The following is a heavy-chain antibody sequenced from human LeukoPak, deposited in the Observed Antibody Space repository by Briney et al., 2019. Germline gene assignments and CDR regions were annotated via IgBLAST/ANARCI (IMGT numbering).Heavy chain of an antibody. Sequence: PSETLSLTCTVSGGSISSGDYYWSWIRQPPGKGLEWIGYIYYSGSTYYNPSLKSRLTISIDTSKSQFSLKLSSVTAADTAVYYCARQWDSSGYHEYFQHWGQGTLVTVSS. J-gene: IGHJ1*01. CDR2: IYYSGST. D-gene: IGHD3-22*01. CDR1: GGSISSGDYY. CDR3: ARQWDSSGYHEYFQH. V-gene: IGHV4-30-4*01.